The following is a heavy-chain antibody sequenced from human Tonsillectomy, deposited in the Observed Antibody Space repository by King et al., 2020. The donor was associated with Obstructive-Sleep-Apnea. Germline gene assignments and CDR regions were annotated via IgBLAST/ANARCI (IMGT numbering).Heavy chain of an antibody. Sequence: VQLVESGGGLVKPGGSLRLSCAASGFTFFNAWMSWVRQAPGKGQQWVGRIKSKTDGGTTDYGAPLKGRFTISRDDSENTLYLQMNSLKSEDTAVYYCTTVEVVGTIDYWVQGTLVTVSS. CDR2: IKSKTDGGTT. V-gene: IGHV3-15*01. D-gene: IGHD6-19*01. CDR1: GFTFFNAW. CDR3: TTVEVVGTIDY. J-gene: IGHJ4*02.